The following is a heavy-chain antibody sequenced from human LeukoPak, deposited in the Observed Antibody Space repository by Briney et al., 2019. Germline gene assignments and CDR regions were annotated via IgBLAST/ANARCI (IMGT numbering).Heavy chain of an antibody. V-gene: IGHV4-59*01. Sequence: RPSETLSLTCTVSGGSMNDYYWSWIRQPPGKGLEWIGYMYYSGSINYNPSLKSRVSISIDTSKNQFSLKLSSVTAADTAVYYCARDRYCIGGICYSGRFDPWGRGTLVTASS. CDR3: ARDRYCIGGICYSGRFDP. CDR2: MYYSGSI. CDR1: GGSMNDYY. D-gene: IGHD2-15*01. J-gene: IGHJ5*02.